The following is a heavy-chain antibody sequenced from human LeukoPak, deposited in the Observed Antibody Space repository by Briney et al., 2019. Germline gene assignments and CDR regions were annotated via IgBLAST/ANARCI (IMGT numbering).Heavy chain of an antibody. V-gene: IGHV4-59*01. Sequence: SETLSLTCTVSGGSISSYYWSWIRQPPGKGLEWIGYAYYSGTTNYNPSLKSRVTVSVDTSKNQISLKLSSVTAADTAVYYCAREGWGYYFDFWGQGTLVTVSS. CDR3: AREGWGYYFDF. D-gene: IGHD7-27*01. CDR2: AYYSGTT. J-gene: IGHJ4*02. CDR1: GGSISSYY.